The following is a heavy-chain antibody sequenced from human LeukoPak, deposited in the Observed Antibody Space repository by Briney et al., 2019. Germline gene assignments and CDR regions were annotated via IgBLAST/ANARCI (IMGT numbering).Heavy chain of an antibody. CDR3: AGDEGWTFDI. V-gene: IGHV3-7*01. D-gene: IGHD5-24*01. Sequence: GGSLRLSCAASGFSFSTHWMSWFRQAPGKGLEWVALIKQDGSVIHYVDSVKGRFTISRDNAKNSLSLQMNSLRADDTAVYYCAGDEGWTFDISGQGTKVTVFS. CDR1: GFSFSTHW. CDR2: IKQDGSVI. J-gene: IGHJ3*02.